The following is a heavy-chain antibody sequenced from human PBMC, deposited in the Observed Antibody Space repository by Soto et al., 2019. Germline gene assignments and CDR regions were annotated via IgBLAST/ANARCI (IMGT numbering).Heavy chain of an antibody. Sequence: EVQLVETGGGLVKPGGSLRVSCAASGFIFNSYSMAWVRQAPGKGLEWVSSISSDTTYIFYADSVKGRFTISRDNAKNSLDLQMSSLRAEDTAVYYFVRNSSRFDYWGQGVLVTVSS. V-gene: IGHV3-21*01. CDR1: GFIFNSYS. J-gene: IGHJ4*02. D-gene: IGHD4-4*01. CDR2: ISSDTTYI. CDR3: VRNSSRFDY.